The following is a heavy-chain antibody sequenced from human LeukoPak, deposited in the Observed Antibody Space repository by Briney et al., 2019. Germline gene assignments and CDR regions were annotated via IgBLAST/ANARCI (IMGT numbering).Heavy chain of an antibody. D-gene: IGHD3-16*01. Sequence: SETLSRTCTVSGGSISSYYWSWIRQPAGKGLEWIGRIYTSGSTNYNPSLKSRVTMSVDTSKNQFSLKLSSVTAADTAVYYCARSITSYYYYYMDVWGKGTTVTVSS. CDR2: IYTSGST. CDR1: GGSISSYY. V-gene: IGHV4-4*07. CDR3: ARSITSYYYYYMDV. J-gene: IGHJ6*03.